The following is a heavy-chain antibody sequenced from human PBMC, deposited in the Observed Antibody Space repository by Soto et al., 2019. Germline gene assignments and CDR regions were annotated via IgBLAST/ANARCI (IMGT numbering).Heavy chain of an antibody. CDR3: ARDSTTYYNILTGYPTYYYYYGMDV. D-gene: IGHD3-9*01. Sequence: RLGGSLRLSCAASGFTVSSNYMSWVRQAPGKGLEWVSVIYSGGSTYYADSVKGRFTISRDNSKNTLYLQMNSLRAEDTAVYYCARDSTTYYNILTGYPTYYYYYGMDVWGQGTTVTVSS. CDR1: GFTVSSNY. V-gene: IGHV3-53*01. J-gene: IGHJ6*02. CDR2: IYSGGST.